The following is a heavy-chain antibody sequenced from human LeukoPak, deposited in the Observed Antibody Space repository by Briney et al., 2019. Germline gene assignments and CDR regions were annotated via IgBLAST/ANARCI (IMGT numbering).Heavy chain of an antibody. CDR1: GDSISSSRYY. CDR2: VYYSGST. CDR3: AAAHHSSSWYYFDY. V-gene: IGHV4-39*01. J-gene: IGHJ4*02. Sequence: KSSGTLSLTCTVSGDSISSSRYYWGWIRQPPGKGLEWIGTVYYSGSTYYNPSLKSRVTISVDTSKNQFSLKLISVTAADTAVYYCAAAHHSSSWYYFDYWGQGTLVTVSS. D-gene: IGHD6-13*01.